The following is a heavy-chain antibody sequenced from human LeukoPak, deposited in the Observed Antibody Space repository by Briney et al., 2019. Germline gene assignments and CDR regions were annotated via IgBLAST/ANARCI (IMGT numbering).Heavy chain of an antibody. D-gene: IGHD6-19*01. J-gene: IGHJ4*02. V-gene: IGHV1-2*02. CDR2: INPNSGGR. CDR3: ARNRVPEQWRDFDY. CDR1: GYTFTGYY. Sequence: GASVKVSCKASGYTFTGYYLHWVRQAPGQGLEWMGWINPNSGGRNYARKFQGRVTMTSDTSISTAYMELSSLRSNDTAVYYCARNRVPEQWRDFDYWGQGTLVTVSS.